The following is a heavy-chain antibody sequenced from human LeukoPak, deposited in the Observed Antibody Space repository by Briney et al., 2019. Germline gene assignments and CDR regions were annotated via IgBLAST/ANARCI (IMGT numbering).Heavy chain of an antibody. J-gene: IGHJ6*03. Sequence: ASVKVSCKASGYTFTSYGISWVRQAPGQGLEWMGWISAYNGNTNYALKLQGRVTMTTDTSTSTAYMELRSLRSDDTAVYYCARVLAYYDFWSGYYNNYYYMDVWGKGTTVTVSS. CDR1: GYTFTSYG. V-gene: IGHV1-18*01. CDR2: ISAYNGNT. D-gene: IGHD3-3*01. CDR3: ARVLAYYDFWSGYYNNYYYMDV.